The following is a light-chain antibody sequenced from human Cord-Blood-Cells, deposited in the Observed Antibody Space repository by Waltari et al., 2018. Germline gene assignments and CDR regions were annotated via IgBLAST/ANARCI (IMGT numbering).Light chain of an antibody. J-gene: IGLJ2*01. CDR1: SIDVGGYNY. V-gene: IGLV2-14*01. Sequence: QSALTQPASVSGSPGQSITISCTGTSIDVGGYNYVSWYQQHPCKAPKLMIYDVSKRPSRVSNRFSGSKSGNTASLTISGLQAEDEADYYCSSYTSSSTLFGGGTKLTVL. CDR2: DVS. CDR3: SSYTSSSTL.